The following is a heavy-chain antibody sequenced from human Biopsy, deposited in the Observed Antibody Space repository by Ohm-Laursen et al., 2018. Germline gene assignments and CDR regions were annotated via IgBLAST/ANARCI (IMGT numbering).Heavy chain of an antibody. CDR2: ISSSSSTI. D-gene: IGHD3-22*01. Sequence: SLRLSCAASGFTFGDYYMSWIRQAPGKGLEFISYISSSSSTISYADSVKGRFTISRDNAKKSLYLQLNSLRAEDTAVYYCATAIDRRFDYWGQGTLVTVSS. J-gene: IGHJ4*02. CDR1: GFTFGDYY. V-gene: IGHV3-11*01. CDR3: ATAIDRRFDY.